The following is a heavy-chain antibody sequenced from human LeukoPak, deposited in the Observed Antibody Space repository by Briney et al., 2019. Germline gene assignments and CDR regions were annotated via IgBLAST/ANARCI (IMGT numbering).Heavy chain of an antibody. D-gene: IGHD3-10*01. J-gene: IGHJ6*02. V-gene: IGHV3-30*18. Sequence: GRSLRLSCAASGFTFSSYGMHWVHQAPGKGLEWVAVISYDGSNKYYADSVKGRFTISRDNSKNTLYLQMNSLRAEDTAVYYCAKDRERWFGEPSYGMDVWGQGTTVTVSS. CDR3: AKDRERWFGEPSYGMDV. CDR2: ISYDGSNK. CDR1: GFTFSSYG.